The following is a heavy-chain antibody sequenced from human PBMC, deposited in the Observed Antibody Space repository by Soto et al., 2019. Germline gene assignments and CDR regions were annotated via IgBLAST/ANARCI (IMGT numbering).Heavy chain of an antibody. V-gene: IGHV3-23*01. D-gene: IGHD5-18*01. CDR2: FDNSDGRT. Sequence: VQLLESGGGLVQPGGSLRLSCAASGFTFSSYAMNWVRQAPGKGLEWVSTFDNSDGRTYYSDSVKGRFTISRDNSKNTLFLKMNSLRPEDTAVYYCAKVRDTTMDMNFDYLGQGTLVTDSS. CDR3: AKVRDTTMDMNFDY. CDR1: GFTFSSYA. J-gene: IGHJ4*02.